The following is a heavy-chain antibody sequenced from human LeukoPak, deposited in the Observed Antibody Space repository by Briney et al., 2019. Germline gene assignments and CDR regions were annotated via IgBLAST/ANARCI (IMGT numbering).Heavy chain of an antibody. V-gene: IGHV3-30*04. CDR3: ARGGDGDYVEQPYYYYGMDV. Sequence: GGSLRLSCAASGFTFSSYAMHWVRQAPGKGLEWVAVISYDGSNKYYADSVKGRFTISRDNSKNTLYLQMNSLRAEDTAVYYCARGGDGDYVEQPYYYYGMDVWGQGTTVTVSS. J-gene: IGHJ6*02. CDR2: ISYDGSNK. D-gene: IGHD4-17*01. CDR1: GFTFSSYA.